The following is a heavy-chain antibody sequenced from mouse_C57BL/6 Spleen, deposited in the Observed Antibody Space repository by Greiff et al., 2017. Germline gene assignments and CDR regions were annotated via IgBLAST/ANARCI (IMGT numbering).Heavy chain of an antibody. CDR3: ARGSTMITTDWYFDV. D-gene: IGHD2-4*01. J-gene: IGHJ1*03. CDR1: GFTFSSYA. Sequence: EVKLVESGGGLVKPGGSLKLSCAASGFTFSSYAMSWVRQTPEKRLEWVATISDGGSYTYYPDNVKGRFTISRDNAKNNLYLQMSHLKSEDTAMYYCARGSTMITTDWYFDVWGTGTTVTVSS. V-gene: IGHV5-4*03. CDR2: ISDGGSYT.